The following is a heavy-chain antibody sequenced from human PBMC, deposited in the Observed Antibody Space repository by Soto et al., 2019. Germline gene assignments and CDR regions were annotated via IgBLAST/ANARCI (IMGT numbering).Heavy chain of an antibody. CDR3: ARHPREYSGYDFGYYYYYMDV. J-gene: IGHJ6*03. Sequence: SETLSLTCTVSGGSISSSSYYWGWIRQPPGKGLEWIGSIYYSGSTYYNPSLKSRVTISVDTSKNQFSLKLSSVTAADTAVYYCARHPREYSGYDFGYYYYYMDVWGKGTTVTVSS. CDR1: GGSISSSSYY. CDR2: IYYSGST. D-gene: IGHD5-12*01. V-gene: IGHV4-39*01.